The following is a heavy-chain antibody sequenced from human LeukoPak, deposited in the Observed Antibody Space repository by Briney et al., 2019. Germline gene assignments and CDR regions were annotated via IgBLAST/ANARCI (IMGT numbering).Heavy chain of an antibody. J-gene: IGHJ4*02. V-gene: IGHV1-2*02. CDR3: ASADIIVVAAATPFGSAFEY. D-gene: IGHD2-15*01. CDR2: INPNSGGT. CDR1: GYTFTGYY. Sequence: ASVKVSCKASGYTFTGYYMHWVRQAPGQGLEWMGWINPNSGGTNYAQKFQGRVTMTRDTSISTAYMELSRLRSDDTAVYYCASADIIVVAAATPFGSAFEYWGQGTLITVS.